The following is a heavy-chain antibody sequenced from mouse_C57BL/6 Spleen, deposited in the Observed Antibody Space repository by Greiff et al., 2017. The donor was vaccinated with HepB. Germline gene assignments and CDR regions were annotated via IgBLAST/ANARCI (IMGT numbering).Heavy chain of an antibody. V-gene: IGHV6-3*01. Sequence: EVHLVESGEGLVKPGGSMKLSCVASGFTFSNYWMNWVRQSPEKGLEWVAQIRLKSDNYATHYAESVKGRFTISRDDSKSSVYLQMNNLRAEDTGIYYCTRLRRAYWGQGTLVTVSA. CDR2: IRLKSDNYAT. CDR1: GFTFSNYW. CDR3: TRLRRAY. D-gene: IGHD2-2*01. J-gene: IGHJ3*01.